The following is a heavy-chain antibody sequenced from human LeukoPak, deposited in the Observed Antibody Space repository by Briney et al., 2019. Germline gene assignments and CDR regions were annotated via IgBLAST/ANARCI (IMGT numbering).Heavy chain of an antibody. D-gene: IGHD6-19*01. J-gene: IGHJ4*02. CDR2: MYYSGST. Sequence: SETLSLTCTVSGGSISSSSYYWGWIRQPPGKGLEWIGSMYYSGSTNYNPSLKSRVTISVDTSKNQFSLKLSSVTAADTAVYYCARRAYIGQWLTRTYYFDYWGQGTLVTVSS. CDR1: GGSISSSSYY. CDR3: ARRAYIGQWLTRTYYFDY. V-gene: IGHV4-39*07.